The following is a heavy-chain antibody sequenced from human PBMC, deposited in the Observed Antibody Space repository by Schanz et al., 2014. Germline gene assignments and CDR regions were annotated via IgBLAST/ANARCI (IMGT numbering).Heavy chain of an antibody. CDR1: GFTFSSYY. V-gene: IGHV3-11*01. CDR2: IISTGGTI. D-gene: IGHD2-2*01. J-gene: IGHJ3*01. CDR3: ASSRTRYCSSTSCVPGAFDF. Sequence: VQLLECGGGLVQPGGSLRLSCAASGFTFSSYYMSWIRQAPGKGLEWVSSIISTGGTIYYVDSVRGRFTISRDNAKNSLYLQMNSLRVDDTAVYYCASSRTRYCSSTSCVPGAFDFWGQGTLVTVSS.